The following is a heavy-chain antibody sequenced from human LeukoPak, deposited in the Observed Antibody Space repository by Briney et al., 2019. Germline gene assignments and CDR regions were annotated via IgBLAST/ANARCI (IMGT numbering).Heavy chain of an antibody. CDR2: INHSGST. V-gene: IGHV4-34*01. Sequence: SETLSLTCAVYGGSFSGYYWSWIRQPPGKGLEWIGEINHSGSTNYNPSLKSRVTISVDTSKNQFSLKLSSVTAADTAVYYCARPGALTSWFDPWGQGTLVTVSS. CDR1: GGSFSGYY. D-gene: IGHD4/OR15-4a*01. CDR3: ARPGALTSWFDP. J-gene: IGHJ5*02.